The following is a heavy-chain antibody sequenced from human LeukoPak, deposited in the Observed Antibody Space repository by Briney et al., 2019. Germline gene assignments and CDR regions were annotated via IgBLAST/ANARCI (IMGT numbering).Heavy chain of an antibody. J-gene: IGHJ5*02. CDR3: ARRSTYNWFDP. CDR2: IYYSGST. D-gene: IGHD2-2*01. Sequence: PSGTLSLTCTVSGGSISSSSYYWGWIRQPPGKGLEWIGYIYYSGSTNYNPSLKSRVTISVDTSKNQFSLKLSSVTAADTAVYYCARRSTYNWFDPWGQGTLVTVSS. V-gene: IGHV4-61*05. CDR1: GGSISSSSYY.